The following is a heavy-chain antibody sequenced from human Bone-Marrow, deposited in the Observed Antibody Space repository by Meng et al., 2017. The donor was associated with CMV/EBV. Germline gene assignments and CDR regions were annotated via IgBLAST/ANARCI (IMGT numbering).Heavy chain of an antibody. V-gene: IGHV3-74*01. Sequence: GESLKISCAASGSILDDHAMHWVRLAPGKGLVWVSRINSDGSSTSYADSVKGRFTISRDNAKNSLYLQMNSLRAEDTAVYYCASSGAQFPWGQGTLVTVSS. CDR1: GSILDDHA. CDR3: ASSGAQFP. D-gene: IGHD3-10*01. J-gene: IGHJ5*02. CDR2: INSDGSST.